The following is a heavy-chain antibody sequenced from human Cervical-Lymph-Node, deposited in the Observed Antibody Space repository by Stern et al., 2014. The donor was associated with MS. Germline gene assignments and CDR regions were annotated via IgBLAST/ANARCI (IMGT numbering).Heavy chain of an antibody. CDR3: AHCKQLGIFDY. J-gene: IGHJ4*02. CDR1: GFSLSTSGVG. CDR2: IYWDDEK. Sequence: QIPLKESGPTLVKPTQTLTLTCTFSGFSLSTSGVGVGWIRQPPGKALEWLALIYWDDEKRYSPSLKSSLNINKDTSNNQVVIKMTNMDPVDTATYYCAHCKQLGIFDYWGQGTLVTVSS. V-gene: IGHV2-5*02. D-gene: IGHD6-13*01.